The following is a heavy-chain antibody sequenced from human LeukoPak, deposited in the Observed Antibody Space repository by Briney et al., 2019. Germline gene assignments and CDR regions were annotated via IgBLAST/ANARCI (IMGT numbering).Heavy chain of an antibody. J-gene: IGHJ4*02. Sequence: PSETLSLTCTVSGGSISSYYWNWIRQPAGKGLEWIGRIRTSGDTSYNPSLKSRVTVSVDTSRNQFSLKLSAVTAADTAVYYCARGKVVAGTPGQNSWDYWGQGTLVTVSS. CDR2: IRTSGDT. D-gene: IGHD6-19*01. CDR1: GGSISSYY. V-gene: IGHV4-4*07. CDR3: ARGKVVAGTPGQNSWDY.